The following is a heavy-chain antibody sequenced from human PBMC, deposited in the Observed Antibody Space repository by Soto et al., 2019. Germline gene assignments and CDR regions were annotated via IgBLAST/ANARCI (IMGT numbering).Heavy chain of an antibody. J-gene: IGHJ2*01. CDR1: GYTFTHYG. CDR2: INSFSGAT. V-gene: IGHV1-18*01. D-gene: IGHD2-15*01. Sequence: ASVKVSCKASGYTFTHYGITWVRQAPGQGLEWMGWINSFSGATNYPQKLQGRLSMTTDTSTNTVYMELRNLKSDDTAVYYCARGLHSGGKYWYFDIWGRGTLVTVSS. CDR3: ARGLHSGGKYWYFDI.